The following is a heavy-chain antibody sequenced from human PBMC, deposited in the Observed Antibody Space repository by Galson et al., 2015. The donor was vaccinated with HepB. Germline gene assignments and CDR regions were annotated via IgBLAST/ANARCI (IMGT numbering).Heavy chain of an antibody. CDR2: ISSSSSYT. CDR1: GFTFSDYY. V-gene: IGHV3-11*06. Sequence: SLRLSCAASGFTFSDYYMSWIRQAPGKGLEWVSYISSSSSYTNYADSVKGRFTISRDNAKNSLYLQMNSLRAEDTAVYYCARDLPRYYYDSSGYHDYWGQGTLVTVSS. CDR3: ARDLPRYYYDSSGYHDY. J-gene: IGHJ4*02. D-gene: IGHD3-22*01.